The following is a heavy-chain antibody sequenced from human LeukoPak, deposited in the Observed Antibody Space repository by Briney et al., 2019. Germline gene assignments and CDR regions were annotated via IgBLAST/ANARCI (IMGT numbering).Heavy chain of an antibody. CDR2: VSAYADDT. J-gene: IGHJ4*02. CDR3: ARDCIGCHGFDY. D-gene: IGHD2-15*01. Sequence: ASVKVSCKASGYTFISYGISWVRQAPGQGLEWMGWVSAYADDTNCVQKFQGRVTMTTDTSTSTAYMELRSLRFDDTAVYYCARDCIGCHGFDYWGQGTLVTVSS. CDR1: GYTFISYG. V-gene: IGHV1-18*01.